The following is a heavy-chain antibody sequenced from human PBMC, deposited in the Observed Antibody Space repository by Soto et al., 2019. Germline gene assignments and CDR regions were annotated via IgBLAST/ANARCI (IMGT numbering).Heavy chain of an antibody. J-gene: IGHJ6*02. CDR3: AWFAKASDGMDV. Sequence: GVSLRLSSAASGFTFSDSSIHWVRQSSGKGLEWVGRIRNKAKSSATAYAAALEGRFTVSRDDSKNMAYLQMNSLKAEDTAVYYCAWFAKASDGMDVWGRGTTVTVS. D-gene: IGHD3-10*01. CDR1: GFTFSDSS. V-gene: IGHV3-73*01. CDR2: IRNKAKSSAT.